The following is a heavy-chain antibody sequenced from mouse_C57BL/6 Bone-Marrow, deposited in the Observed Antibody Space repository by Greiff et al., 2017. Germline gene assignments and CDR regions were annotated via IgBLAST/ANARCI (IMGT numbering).Heavy chain of an antibody. CDR1: GYTFTSYW. V-gene: IGHV1-72*01. CDR2: IDPNSGGT. Sequence: KESCKASGYTFTSYWMHWVKQRPGRGLEWIGRIDPNSGGTKYNEKFKSKATLTVDKPSSTAYMQLSSLTSEDSAVYYCARLTTVVAYYFDYWGQGTTLTGSS. J-gene: IGHJ2*01. D-gene: IGHD1-1*01. CDR3: ARLTTVVAYYFDY.